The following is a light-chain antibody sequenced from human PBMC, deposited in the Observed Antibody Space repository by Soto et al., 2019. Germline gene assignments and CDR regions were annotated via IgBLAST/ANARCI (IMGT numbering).Light chain of an antibody. CDR1: QGIISY. J-gene: IGKJ4*01. CDR2: AAS. Sequence: DIQLTQSPSFLSASVGDRVTITCRASQGIISYLAWYQQKPGKAPKLLIYAASTLQSGVPSRFSGSGSGTEFTLTINSLQPEDFATYYCQQVNSYPLTFGGGTKVEIK. CDR3: QQVNSYPLT. V-gene: IGKV1-9*01.